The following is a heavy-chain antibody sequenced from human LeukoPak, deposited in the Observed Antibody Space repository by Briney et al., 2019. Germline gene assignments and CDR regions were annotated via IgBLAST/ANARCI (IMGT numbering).Heavy chain of an antibody. CDR2: MNPNSGNT. J-gene: IGHJ4*02. D-gene: IGHD3-22*01. CDR3: ARGDYDSSGYYTGGYYFDY. CDR1: GYTFTSYD. Sequence: ASVKVSFKASGYTFTSYDINWVRQATGQGLEWMGWMNPNSGNTGYAQKFQGRVTMTRNTSISTAYMELSSLRSEDTAVYYCARGDYDSSGYYTGGYYFDYWGQGTLVTVSS. V-gene: IGHV1-8*01.